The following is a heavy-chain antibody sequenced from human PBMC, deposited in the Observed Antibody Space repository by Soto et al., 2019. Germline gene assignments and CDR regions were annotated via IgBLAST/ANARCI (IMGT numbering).Heavy chain of an antibody. J-gene: IGHJ6*03. Sequence: GESLKISCKGSGYSFTSYWIGWVRQMPGKGLEWMGIIYPGDSDTRYSPSFQGQVTITADKSISTAYLQWSSLKASDTAMYYCARLPLDALYSTSYYYYYMDVWGKGTTVTVSS. D-gene: IGHD6-6*01. CDR2: IYPGDSDT. CDR3: ARLPLDALYSTSYYYYYMDV. V-gene: IGHV5-51*01. CDR1: GYSFTSYW.